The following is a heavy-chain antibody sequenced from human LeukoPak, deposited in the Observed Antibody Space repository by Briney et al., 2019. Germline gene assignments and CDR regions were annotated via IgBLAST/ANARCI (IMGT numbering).Heavy chain of an antibody. CDR2: ISAYNGNT. CDR3: AKGGGTGYSSSWYSN. V-gene: IGHV1-18*01. J-gene: IGHJ4*02. D-gene: IGHD6-13*01. Sequence: ASVKVSCKASGYTFTSYGISWVRQAPGQGLEWMGWISAYNGNTNYAQKLQGRVTMTTDTSTSTAYMELRSLRVEDTAMYYCAKGGGTGYSSSWYSNWGQGTLVTVSS. CDR1: GYTFTSYG.